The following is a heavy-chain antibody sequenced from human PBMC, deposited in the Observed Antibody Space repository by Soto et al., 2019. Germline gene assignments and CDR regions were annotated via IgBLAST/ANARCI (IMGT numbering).Heavy chain of an antibody. Sequence: QVQLQESGPGLVKPSQTLSLICTVSGDSISSDNYFWSWLRQPPGQGLEWIGYISNRGTPYYNPSLKSRVTIPLDTSRNRFSLDMYSVTAADTAVYYCAREVNVVALSDAFDIWGQGTMVTVSS. J-gene: IGHJ3*02. D-gene: IGHD2-8*01. CDR2: ISNRGTP. CDR1: GDSISSDNYF. V-gene: IGHV4-30-4*01. CDR3: AREVNVVALSDAFDI.